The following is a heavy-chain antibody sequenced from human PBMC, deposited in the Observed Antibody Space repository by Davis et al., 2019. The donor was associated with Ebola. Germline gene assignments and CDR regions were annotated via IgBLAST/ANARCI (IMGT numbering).Heavy chain of an antibody. CDR2: INHRGST. V-gene: IGHV4-34*01. Sequence: PSETLSLTCTVSGGSISSYYWTWIRQSPGKGLEWIGEINHRGSTNHNPSLKSRVTISVDTSKNQFSLKLSSVTAADTAVYYCARDLHPGIAAAGTRYYYYGMDVWGQGTTVTVSS. CDR1: GGSISSYY. J-gene: IGHJ6*02. CDR3: ARDLHPGIAAAGTRYYYYGMDV. D-gene: IGHD6-13*01.